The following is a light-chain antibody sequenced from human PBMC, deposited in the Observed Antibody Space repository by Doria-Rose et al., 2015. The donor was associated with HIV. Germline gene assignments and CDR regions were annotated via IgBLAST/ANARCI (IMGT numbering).Light chain of an antibody. CDR1: QSFSSTY. CDR3: HQYGTSWT. V-gene: IGKV3-20*01. Sequence: TQSPGTLSLSPGERATLSCRASQSFSSTYLAWYQQNPGHAPSLLIYDGSTRATGIPDRFSAGGSGTDFTLTITRLEPEDFALYYCHQYGTSWTFGQGTKVEI. CDR2: DGS. J-gene: IGKJ1*01.